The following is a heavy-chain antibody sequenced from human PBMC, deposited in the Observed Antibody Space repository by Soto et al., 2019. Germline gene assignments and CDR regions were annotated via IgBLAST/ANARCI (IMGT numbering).Heavy chain of an antibody. V-gene: IGHV3-66*01. CDR1: GFTVSSNS. J-gene: IGHJ4*02. D-gene: IGHD3-9*01. Sequence: PGGSLRLSCAASGFTVSSNSMSWVRQAPGKGLEWVSFIYSGGSTYYADSVKGRFTISRDNSKNTLHLQMNSLRAEDTAVYYCARSGNDWLPYYFDYWGQGTLVTVSS. CDR3: ARSGNDWLPYYFDY. CDR2: IYSGGST.